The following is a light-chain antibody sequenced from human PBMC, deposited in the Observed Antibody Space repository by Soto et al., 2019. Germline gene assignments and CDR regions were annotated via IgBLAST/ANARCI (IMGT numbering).Light chain of an antibody. Sequence: EIVMTQSPATLSVSPGERATLSCRASQSVSSNLAWYQQKPGQAPRLLIYGASTRATGIPARFSGGGSGTEFTLTISSLQSEDFAVYYCQQYTNWPMTFGQGTRLEI. J-gene: IGKJ5*01. CDR2: GAS. CDR1: QSVSSN. V-gene: IGKV3-15*01. CDR3: QQYTNWPMT.